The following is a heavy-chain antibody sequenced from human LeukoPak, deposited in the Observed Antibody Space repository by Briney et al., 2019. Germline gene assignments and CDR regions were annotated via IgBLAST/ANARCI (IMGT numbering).Heavy chain of an antibody. CDR2: IYYSGST. Sequence: SETLSLTCTVSGGSISSYCWSWIRQPPGKGLEWIGYIYYSGSTNYNPSLKSRVTISVDTSKNQFSLKLSSVTAADTAVYYCARLPPGSLDMFDYWGQGTLVTVSS. CDR1: GGSISSYC. J-gene: IGHJ4*02. D-gene: IGHD3/OR15-3a*01. V-gene: IGHV4-59*08. CDR3: ARLPPGSLDMFDY.